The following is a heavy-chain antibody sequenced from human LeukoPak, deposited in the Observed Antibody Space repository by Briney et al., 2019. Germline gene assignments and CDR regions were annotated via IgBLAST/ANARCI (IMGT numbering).Heavy chain of an antibody. J-gene: IGHJ6*02. CDR3: ARDHSYYFGSQTSTLDV. D-gene: IGHD3-10*01. Sequence: KTSETLSLTCTVSGASISTNEFYWTWIRQPPGKGLEWIGYIYYTGSVDYNASLKSRLTISLDTSKNRFSLKLNSVTAADTAVYYCARDHSYYFGSQTSTLDVWGQGTAVTVSS. V-gene: IGHV4-30-4*01. CDR1: GASISTNEFY. CDR2: IYYTGSV.